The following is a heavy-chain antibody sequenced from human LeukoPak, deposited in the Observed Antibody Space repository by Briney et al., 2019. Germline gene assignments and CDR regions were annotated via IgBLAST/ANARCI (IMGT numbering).Heavy chain of an antibody. J-gene: IGHJ6*03. CDR2: TYYRSKWYN. V-gene: IGHV6-1*01. D-gene: IGHD6-19*01. CDR3: ARPAGSYYYYYYMDV. Sequence: SQTLSLTCAISGDSVSSNSAAWNWIRQSPSRGLEWLGRTYYRSKWYNDYAVSVKSRITINPDTSKNQFSLKLSSVTAADTAVYYCARPAGSYYYYYYMDVWGKGTTVTISS. CDR1: GDSVSSNSAA.